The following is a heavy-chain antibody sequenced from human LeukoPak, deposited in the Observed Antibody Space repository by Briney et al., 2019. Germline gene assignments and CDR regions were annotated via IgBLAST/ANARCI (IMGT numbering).Heavy chain of an antibody. Sequence: SETLSLTCTVSGGSISSYYWSWIRQPPGKGLEWIGYTLYSGTTNSNPSLKSRVNISLDTSNNQISLKLTSVTAADTAVYFCARMGGYSGYATHWGQGILVTVSS. CDR3: ARMGGYSGYATH. D-gene: IGHD5-12*01. CDR1: GGSISSYY. V-gene: IGHV4-59*08. CDR2: TLYSGTT. J-gene: IGHJ4*02.